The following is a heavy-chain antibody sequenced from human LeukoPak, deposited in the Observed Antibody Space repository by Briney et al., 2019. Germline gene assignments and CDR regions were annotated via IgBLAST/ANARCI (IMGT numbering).Heavy chain of an antibody. V-gene: IGHV4-38-2*02. CDR1: GYSITSGYY. Sequence: SETLSLTCTVSGYSITSGYYWGWIRQPPGKGLEWIGSMYHSGSTYYNPSLKSRVTISVDTSKNQFSLQLNSVTPEDTAVYYCTRGAPVGSSREFDYWGQGTLVTVSS. J-gene: IGHJ4*02. CDR2: MYHSGST. D-gene: IGHD5-24*01. CDR3: TRGAPVGSSREFDY.